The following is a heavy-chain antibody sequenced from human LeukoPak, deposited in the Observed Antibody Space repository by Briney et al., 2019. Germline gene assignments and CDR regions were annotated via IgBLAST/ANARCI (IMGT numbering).Heavy chain of an antibody. CDR3: ARSSGYHPDY. Sequence: SQTLSLTRAISGDSVSSNSATWSWIRQSPSRGLEWLERTYYRSKWYNDYAVSVKSRITINPDTSKNQFSLQLNSVTPEDTAVYYCARSSGYHPDYWGQGTLVTVSS. J-gene: IGHJ4*02. CDR1: GDSVSSNSAT. D-gene: IGHD3-22*01. V-gene: IGHV6-1*01. CDR2: TYYRSKWYN.